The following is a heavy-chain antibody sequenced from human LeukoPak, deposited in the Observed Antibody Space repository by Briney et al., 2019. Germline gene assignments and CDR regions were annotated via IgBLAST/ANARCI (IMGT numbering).Heavy chain of an antibody. V-gene: IGHV3-23*01. CDR2: ITSGFTP. CDR3: AKDYSESRVADVFFEY. CDR1: GLTFSDYA. D-gene: IGHD2-15*01. J-gene: IGHJ4*02. Sequence: GGSLKLSCAASGLTFSDYAMSWFRQAPGKGLEWVSGITSGFTPHYADSVKGRFTISRDNSKNTFHLQLNSLRAEDTAVYYCAKDYSESRVADVFFEYWGQGTLVTVSS.